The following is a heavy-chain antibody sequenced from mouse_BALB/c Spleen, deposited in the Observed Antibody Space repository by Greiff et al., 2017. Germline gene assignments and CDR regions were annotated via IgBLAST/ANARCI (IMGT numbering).Heavy chain of an antibody. J-gene: IGHJ2*01. D-gene: IGHD2-14*01. CDR3: TREGAYYRYYFDY. CDR1: GFTFSSYT. V-gene: IGHV5-6-4*01. Sequence: EVQGVESGGGLVKPGGSLKLSCAASGFTFSSYTMSWVRQTPEKRLEWVATISSGGSYTYYPDSVKGRFTISRDNAKNTLYLQMSSLKSEDTAMYYCTREGAYYRYYFDYWGQGTTLTVSS. CDR2: ISSGGSYT.